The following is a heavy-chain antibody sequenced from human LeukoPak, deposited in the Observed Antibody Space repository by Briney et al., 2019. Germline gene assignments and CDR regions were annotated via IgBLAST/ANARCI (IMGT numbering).Heavy chain of an antibody. D-gene: IGHD3-16*02. CDR3: AKSYVWGSYRPPFDY. CDR1: GFTFSSYA. V-gene: IGHV3-23*01. J-gene: IGHJ4*02. Sequence: GGSLRLSCAASGFTFSSYAMSWVRQAPGKGLEWVSAISGSGGSIYYADSVKGRFTISRDNSKNTLYLQMNSLRAEDTAVYYCAKSYVWGSYRPPFDYWGQGTLVTVSS. CDR2: ISGSGGSI.